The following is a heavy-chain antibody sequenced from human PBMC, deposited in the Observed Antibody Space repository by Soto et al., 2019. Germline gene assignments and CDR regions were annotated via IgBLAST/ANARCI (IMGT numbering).Heavy chain of an antibody. CDR3: AKAPHPVTTYFDL. V-gene: IGHV3-23*01. CDR1: GFTFRSYA. CDR2: ITDTGGST. J-gene: IGHJ2*01. D-gene: IGHD4-17*01. Sequence: EVQLLESGGGLVQPGGSLRLSCVASGFTFRSYAMSWVRQAPGKGLEWVSSITDTGGSTHYADSVKGRFIISRDYLKSTAFLEMNSRRPEDTATYYCAKAPHPVTTYFDLWGRGTLVTVSS.